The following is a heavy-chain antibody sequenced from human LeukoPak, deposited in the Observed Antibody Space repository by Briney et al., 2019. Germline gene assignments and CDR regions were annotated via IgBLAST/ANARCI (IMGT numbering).Heavy chain of an antibody. CDR3: ARSHSDGRLDF. J-gene: IGHJ4*02. D-gene: IGHD5-18*01. CDR2: IYPVGTT. Sequence: GGSLRLSCAASGFTVSTNYVTWVRQAPGKGLEWVSVIYPVGTTYYAGSVKGRSTLSRDNSKNTVYLQMSSLRADETAVYYCARSHSDGRLDFWGQGTLVTVSS. V-gene: IGHV3-66*01. CDR1: GFTVSTNY.